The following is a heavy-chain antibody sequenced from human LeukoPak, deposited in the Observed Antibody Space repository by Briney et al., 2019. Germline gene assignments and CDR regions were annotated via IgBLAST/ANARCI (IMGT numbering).Heavy chain of an antibody. CDR2: ISSSSTYI. CDR1: GFTFSSYS. V-gene: IGHV3-21*01. Sequence: GGSLRLSCAASGFTFSSYSMNWVRQAPGKGLEWVSPISSSSTYIYYADSVKGRFTISRDNAKNSLYLQMSSLRAEDTAVYYCARGEDTAMVTGGYNWFDPWGQGTLVTVSS. J-gene: IGHJ5*02. D-gene: IGHD5-18*01. CDR3: ARGEDTAMVTGGYNWFDP.